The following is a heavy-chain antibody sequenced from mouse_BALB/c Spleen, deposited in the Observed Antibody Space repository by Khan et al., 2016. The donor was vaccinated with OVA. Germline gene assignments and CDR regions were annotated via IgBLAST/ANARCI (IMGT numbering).Heavy chain of an antibody. Sequence: EVEPVESGGDLVKPGGSLKPPLAAPGFTFSSYSMFWVRQTSDKRREGVATISSGGDYTYLPDNVKGRFTISRDNAKNTLNLQMSSLKSEDTAMYYCASHLTGSFAYWGQGTLVTVSA. CDR3: ASHLTGSFAY. V-gene: IGHV5-6*01. CDR1: GFTFSSYS. CDR2: ISSGGDYT. D-gene: IGHD4-1*01. J-gene: IGHJ3*01.